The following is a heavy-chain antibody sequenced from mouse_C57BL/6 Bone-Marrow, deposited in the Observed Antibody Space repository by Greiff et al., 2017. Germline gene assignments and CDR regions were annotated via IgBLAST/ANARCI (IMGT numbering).Heavy chain of an antibody. V-gene: IGHV1-55*01. Sequence: QVQLQQPGAELVKPGASVKMSCTASGYTFTSYWITWVKQRPGQGLEWIGDIYPGSGSTNYNEKFKSKATLTVDTSSSTAYMQLSSLTSEDSAVYYCARSPYYYAMDYWGQGTSVTVSS. CDR1: GYTFTSYW. CDR3: ARSPYYYAMDY. CDR2: IYPGSGST. J-gene: IGHJ4*01.